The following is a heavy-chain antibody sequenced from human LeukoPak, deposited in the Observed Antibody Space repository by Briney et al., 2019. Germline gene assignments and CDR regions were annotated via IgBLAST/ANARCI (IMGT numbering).Heavy chain of an antibody. J-gene: IGHJ4*02. CDR1: GFTFTSYS. Sequence: GGSLRLSCAASGFTFTSYSMNWVRQAPGKGLEWVSSISSSSSYIYYADSVKGRFTISRDNAKNSLYLQMSSLRVEDTAIYYCARLYDILTGAFDYWGQGTLVTVSS. D-gene: IGHD3-9*01. CDR3: ARLYDILTGAFDY. CDR2: ISSSSSYI. V-gene: IGHV3-21*01.